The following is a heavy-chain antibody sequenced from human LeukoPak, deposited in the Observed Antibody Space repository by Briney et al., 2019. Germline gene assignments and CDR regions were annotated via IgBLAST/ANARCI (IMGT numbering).Heavy chain of an antibody. CDR1: GGSISSSSYY. CDR3: ARRDGSIGAKDY. D-gene: IGHD5-24*01. V-gene: IGHV4-39*07. CDR2: IYYSGST. Sequence: PSETLSLTCTVSGGSISSSSYYWGWIRQPPGKGLEWIGSIYYSGSTYYNPSLKSRVTISVDTSKNQFSLKLSSVTAADTAVYHCARRDGSIGAKDYWGQGTLVTLSS. J-gene: IGHJ4*02.